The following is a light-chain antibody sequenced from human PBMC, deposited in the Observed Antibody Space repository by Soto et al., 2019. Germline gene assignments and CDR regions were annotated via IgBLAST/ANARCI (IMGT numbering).Light chain of an antibody. CDR1: QGIRND. CDR2: AAS. V-gene: IGKV1-6*01. Sequence: ALQMTQSPSSLSASVGDRVTITCRASQGIRNDLGWYQQKPGKAPKLLIYAASSLQSGVPSRFSGSGSGTDFSLTIDSLQPEDFATYYCLQDYYYPWTFGQGTKVEIK. CDR3: LQDYYYPWT. J-gene: IGKJ1*01.